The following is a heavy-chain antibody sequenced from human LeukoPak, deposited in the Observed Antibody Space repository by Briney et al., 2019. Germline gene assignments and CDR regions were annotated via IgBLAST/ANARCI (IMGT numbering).Heavy chain of an antibody. D-gene: IGHD3-3*01. CDR3: ARSRTSFGVVIRVYYFDY. J-gene: IGHJ4*02. V-gene: IGHV1-2*02. CDR1: GYTFTGYY. Sequence: GASVKVSCKASGYTFTGYYMHWVRQAPGQGREWMGWINPNSGGTNYAQKFQGRVTMTRDTSISTAYMELSRLRSDDTAVYYCARSRTSFGVVIRVYYFDYWGQGTLVTVSS. CDR2: INPNSGGT.